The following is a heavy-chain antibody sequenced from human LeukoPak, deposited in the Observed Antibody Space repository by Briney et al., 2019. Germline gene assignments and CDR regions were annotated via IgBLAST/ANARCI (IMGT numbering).Heavy chain of an antibody. CDR1: GFTVSSNY. J-gene: IGHJ4*02. Sequence: GGSLRVSCAASGFTVSSNYMNWVRQAPGMGLDWVSVIYSGGNTYCADSVKGRFTISRDNSKNTLYLQMNSLRAEDTAVYYCARDLELTYYDSSGYDYWGQGTPVTVSS. V-gene: IGHV3-66*01. CDR2: IYSGGNT. D-gene: IGHD3-22*01. CDR3: ARDLELTYYDSSGYDY.